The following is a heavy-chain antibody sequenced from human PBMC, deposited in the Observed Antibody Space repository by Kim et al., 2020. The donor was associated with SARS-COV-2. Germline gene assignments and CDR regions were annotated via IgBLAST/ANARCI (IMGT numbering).Heavy chain of an antibody. V-gene: IGHV3-30*18. D-gene: IGHD3-22*01. CDR1: GFTFSSYG. J-gene: IGHJ4*02. Sequence: GGSLRLSCAASGFTFSSYGMHWVRQAPGKGLEWVAVISCDGSNKYYADSVKGRFTISRDNSKNTLYLQMNSLRAEDTAVYYCAKEEAWYYYDSSGPGYWGQGTLVTVSS. CDR3: AKEEAWYYYDSSGPGY. CDR2: ISCDGSNK.